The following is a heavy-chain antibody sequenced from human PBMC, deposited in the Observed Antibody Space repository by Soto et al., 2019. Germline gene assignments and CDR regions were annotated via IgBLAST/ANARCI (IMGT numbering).Heavy chain of an antibody. D-gene: IGHD5-18*01. CDR1: GGSISSGGYY. CDR2: IYYSGST. V-gene: IGHV4-31*03. CDR3: ARDQGRVQLWYY. J-gene: IGHJ4*02. Sequence: SETLSLTCTVSGGSISSGGYYWSWIRQHPGKGLEWIGYIYYSGSTYYNPSLKSRVTISVDTSKNQFSLKLSSVTAADTAVYYCARDQGRVQLWYYWGQGTLVTVSS.